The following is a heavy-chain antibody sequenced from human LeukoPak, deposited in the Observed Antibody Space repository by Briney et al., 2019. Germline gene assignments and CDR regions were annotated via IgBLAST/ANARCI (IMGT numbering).Heavy chain of an antibody. CDR2: ISGSGGST. CDR1: GFTFSSYA. D-gene: IGHD2-2*01. J-gene: IGHJ4*02. V-gene: IGHV3-23*01. Sequence: AGSLRLSCAAPGFTFSSYAMSWVRQAPGKRLQSVSAISGSGGSTYYADSVKGRFTISRDNSKNPLYLQMNSLRAEDTAVYYCAKDSCSSTSCRGYFDYWGQGTLVTVSS. CDR3: AKDSCSSTSCRGYFDY.